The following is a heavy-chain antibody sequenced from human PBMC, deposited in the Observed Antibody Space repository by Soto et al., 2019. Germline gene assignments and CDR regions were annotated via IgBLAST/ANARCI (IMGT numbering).Heavy chain of an antibody. J-gene: IGHJ6*02. CDR3: ARGRDAYKLGNV. D-gene: IGHD1-1*01. CDR2: IHPSGSP. Sequence: PSETLSLTCAVYCGSLSDYYWSWIRQSPGKGLEWIGEIHPSGSPHYSPSLNSRVTMSVDTSKNQFSLRLTSVTAADTAVYYCARGRDAYKLGNVWGPGTTVTVSS. V-gene: IGHV4-34*01. CDR1: CGSLSDYY.